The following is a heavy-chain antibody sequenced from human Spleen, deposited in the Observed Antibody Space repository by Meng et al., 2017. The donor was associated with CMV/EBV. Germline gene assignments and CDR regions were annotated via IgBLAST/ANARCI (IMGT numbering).Heavy chain of an antibody. CDR3: ARARPPNWFDP. J-gene: IGHJ5*02. V-gene: IGHV4-59*01. D-gene: IGHD6-6*01. CDR1: GGSISSYY. Sequence: LSCTVSGGSISSYYWSWIRQPPGKGLEWIGYIYYSGSTNYNPSLKSRVTISVDTSKNQFSLKLSSVTAADTAVYYCARARPPNWFDPWGQGTLVTVSS. CDR2: IYYSGST.